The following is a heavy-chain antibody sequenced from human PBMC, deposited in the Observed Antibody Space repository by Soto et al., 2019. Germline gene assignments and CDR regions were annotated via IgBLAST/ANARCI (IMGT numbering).Heavy chain of an antibody. Sequence: QAQVVQSGAEVRKPGSSVKLSCKASEGTFHSYAIAWVRQAPGQGLEWMGGIIPYYNTLNYAQKFQDRVTLTADDSTNTVYMALSSLRSDDTAVYFCASGASRWYPYFFDSWAQGPLVTVSS. D-gene: IGHD6-13*01. CDR1: EGTFHSYA. CDR2: IIPYYNTL. V-gene: IGHV1-69*01. J-gene: IGHJ4*02. CDR3: ASGASRWYPYFFDS.